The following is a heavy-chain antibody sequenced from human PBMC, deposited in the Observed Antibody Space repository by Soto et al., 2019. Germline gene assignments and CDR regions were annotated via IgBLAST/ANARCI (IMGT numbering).Heavy chain of an antibody. CDR2: VFYNGST. CDR3: AREWYGP. Sequence: PSETLSLTCTLSVGTIIRHYWSWIRQPPGKGLEWIGYVFYNGSTTYNPSLKTRVTMSVDTAKNHFSLELTSVTAADTAVYYCAREWYGPWGQGILVTISS. V-gene: IGHV4-59*11. CDR1: VGTIIRHY. J-gene: IGHJ5*02.